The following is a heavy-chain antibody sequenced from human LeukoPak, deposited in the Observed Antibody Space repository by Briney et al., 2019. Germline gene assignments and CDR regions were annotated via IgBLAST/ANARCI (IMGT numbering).Heavy chain of an antibody. CDR2: ISYTGST. J-gene: IGHJ5*02. V-gene: IGHV4-59*01. Sequence: PSETLSLTCTVCGGSISPYFWSWMRQTPGKGLEWIGYISYTGSTNYNPALKSRVTISVDTSKKQFSLQLTSVTAADTAVYYCARDDYRGVTNFDPWGQGTLVTVSS. CDR3: ARDDYRGVTNFDP. D-gene: IGHD3-10*01. CDR1: GGSISPYF.